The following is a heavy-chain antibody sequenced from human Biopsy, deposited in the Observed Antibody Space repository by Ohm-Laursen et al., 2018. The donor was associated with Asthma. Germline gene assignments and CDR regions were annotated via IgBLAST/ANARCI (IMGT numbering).Heavy chain of an antibody. CDR2: ISYTGSA. CDR3: ARHWDWGSFFDY. Sequence: GTLSLTCTVSGGSMSSSSYYWGWIRQPPGKGLEWMGSISYTGSAYHNPSLKSRVTISVDTSKNPFSLKLSSVTAADMAVYYCARHWDWGSFFDYWGQGTPVTVSS. CDR1: GGSMSSSSYY. V-gene: IGHV4-39*01. D-gene: IGHD7-27*01. J-gene: IGHJ4*02.